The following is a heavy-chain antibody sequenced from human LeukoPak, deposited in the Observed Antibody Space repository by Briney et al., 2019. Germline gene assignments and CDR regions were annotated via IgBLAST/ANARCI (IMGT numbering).Heavy chain of an antibody. CDR2: INRSGAT. CDR3: AGEGESPADY. Sequence: PSETLSLTCAVYGGSFTGYYWSWIRQSPGKGLEWIGEINRSGATNYNPSLKSRVTISVDTSKNQFSLKLSSVTAADTAVYYCAGEGESPADYWGQGTLVTVSS. CDR1: GGSFTGYY. V-gene: IGHV4-34*01. J-gene: IGHJ4*02. D-gene: IGHD3-16*01.